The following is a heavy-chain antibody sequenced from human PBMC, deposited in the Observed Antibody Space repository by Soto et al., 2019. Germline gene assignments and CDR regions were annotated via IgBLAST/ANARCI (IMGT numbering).Heavy chain of an antibody. CDR3: AKDQRHIVVVVAATGGVFDY. J-gene: IGHJ4*02. Sequence: QVQLVESGGGVLQPGRSLRLSCAASGFTFSSYGMHWVRQAPGKGLEWVAVISYDGSNKYYADSVKGRFTISRDNSKNTLYLQMNSLRAEDTAVYYCAKDQRHIVVVVAATGGVFDYWGQGTLVTVSS. CDR2: ISYDGSNK. D-gene: IGHD2-15*01. V-gene: IGHV3-30*18. CDR1: GFTFSSYG.